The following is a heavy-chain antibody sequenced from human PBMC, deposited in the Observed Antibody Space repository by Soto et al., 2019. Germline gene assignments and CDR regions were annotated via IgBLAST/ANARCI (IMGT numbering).Heavy chain of an antibody. CDR2: IYYSGST. D-gene: IGHD3-16*01. CDR1: GGSISSYY. Sequence: SETLSLTCTVSGGSISSYYWSWIRQPPGKGLEWIGYIYYSGSTNYNPSLKSRVTISVDTSKNQFSLKLSSVTAADTAVYYCARRIGGGGNLNFDYWGQGTLVTVSS. V-gene: IGHV4-59*08. CDR3: ARRIGGGGNLNFDY. J-gene: IGHJ4*02.